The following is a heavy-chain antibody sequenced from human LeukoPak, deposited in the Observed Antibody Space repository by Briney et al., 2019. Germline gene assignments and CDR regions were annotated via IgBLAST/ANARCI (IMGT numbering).Heavy chain of an antibody. V-gene: IGHV3-23*01. Sequence: GVSLRLSCAASGLTFSSYAMSWVRQGPGKGLEWVSAISGSGGSTYYADSVKGRFTISRDNSKNTLYLQMNSLRAEDTAVYYCAKSPIVQDPDYWGQGTLVTVSS. CDR3: AKSPIVQDPDY. D-gene: IGHD3-22*01. CDR1: GLTFSSYA. CDR2: ISGSGGST. J-gene: IGHJ4*02.